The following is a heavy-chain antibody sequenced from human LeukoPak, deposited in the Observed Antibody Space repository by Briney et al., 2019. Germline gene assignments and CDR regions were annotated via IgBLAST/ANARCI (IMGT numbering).Heavy chain of an antibody. J-gene: IGHJ3*02. CDR2: IDQGGGRN. Sequence: QPGGSLRLSCAASGFTFIRFWMNWGRQAPGRGLEWVANIDQGGGRNNYVDSVKGRFTISRDNAKNSLFLEMSSLRADDTAVYFCARDVEGGTFDIWGQGTTVTVSS. CDR3: ARDVEGGTFDI. CDR1: GFTFIRFW. D-gene: IGHD3-16*01. V-gene: IGHV3-7*05.